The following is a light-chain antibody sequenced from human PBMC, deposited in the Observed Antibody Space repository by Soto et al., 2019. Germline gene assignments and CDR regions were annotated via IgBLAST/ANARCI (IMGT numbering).Light chain of an antibody. J-gene: IGKJ5*01. CDR2: GAS. Sequence: EIVMTQSPATLSVSPGERATLSCRASQSVSSNLAWYQQKLGQAPRLLMYGASTRATGIPARFSGSGSGTEFTLTISSVQSEDFAVYYCQQYNNWPPITFGQGTRLEIK. CDR1: QSVSSN. CDR3: QQYNNWPPIT. V-gene: IGKV3-15*01.